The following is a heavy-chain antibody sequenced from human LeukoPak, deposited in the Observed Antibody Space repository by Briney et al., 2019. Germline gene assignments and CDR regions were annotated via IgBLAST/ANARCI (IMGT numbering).Heavy chain of an antibody. D-gene: IGHD1-14*01. J-gene: IGHJ6*02. V-gene: IGHV3-23*01. CDR1: GFTFSSYA. Sequence: GGSLRLSCAASGFTFSSYAMSWVRQAPGKGLEWVSAISGSGGSTYYADSVKGRFTISRDNANNSLFLQMNSLRAEDTALYYCARDLRPAPRPLDVWGQGTTVTVSS. CDR3: ARDLRPAPRPLDV. CDR2: ISGSGGST.